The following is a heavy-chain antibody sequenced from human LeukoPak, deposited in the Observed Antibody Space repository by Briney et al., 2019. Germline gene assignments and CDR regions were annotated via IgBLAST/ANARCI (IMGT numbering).Heavy chain of an antibody. D-gene: IGHD3-3*01. CDR3: AKPHLFGVVMRFDY. CDR1: GFTFNKYA. CDR2: MTADGDAT. Sequence: GGSLRLSCAASGFTFNKYAMSWVRQAPGKGPEWVSTMTADGDATYYADSVKGRFTISRDNSKNTLSLEMNSLTVDDTAVYFCAKPHLFGVVMRFDYWGQGTLFAVSS. V-gene: IGHV3-23*01. J-gene: IGHJ4*02.